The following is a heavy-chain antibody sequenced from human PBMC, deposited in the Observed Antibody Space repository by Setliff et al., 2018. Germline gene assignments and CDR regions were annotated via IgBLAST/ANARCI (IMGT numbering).Heavy chain of an antibody. CDR1: GASISNYF. CDR2: LYPDGST. CDR3: ARQGGAIEYGENARVFDS. J-gene: IGHJ4*02. D-gene: IGHD1-1*01. V-gene: IGHV4-4*07. Sequence: PSETLSLTCTVSGASISNYFWTWIRQPAGSGLEYIGRLYPDGSTNYNPSLRSRVAISVDKSENQLSLNLTSVTAADTAVYYCARQGGAIEYGENARVFDSWGQGILVTVPQ.